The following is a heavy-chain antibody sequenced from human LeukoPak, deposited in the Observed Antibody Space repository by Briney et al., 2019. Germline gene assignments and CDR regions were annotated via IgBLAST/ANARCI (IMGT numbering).Heavy chain of an antibody. CDR1: GFTFSSYG. D-gene: IGHD3-16*01. V-gene: IGHV3-30*18. CDR2: ISYDGSNK. CDR3: AKGGGPSCYYYGMDV. J-gene: IGHJ6*02. Sequence: GGSLRLSCAASGFTFSSYGMHWVRQAPGKGLEWVAVISYDGSNKYYADSVKGRFTISRDNSKNTLYLRMNSLRAEDTAVYYCAKGGGPSCYYYGMDVWGQGTTVTVSS.